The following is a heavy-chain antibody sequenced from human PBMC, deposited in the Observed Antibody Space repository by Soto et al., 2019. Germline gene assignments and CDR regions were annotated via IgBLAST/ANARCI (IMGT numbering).Heavy chain of an antibody. D-gene: IGHD3-10*01. CDR2: TYYRSKWYN. V-gene: IGHV6-1*01. CDR3: AKLSRYYLEDYYYGMDV. Sequence: KQSQTLSLTCAISGDSVSSNSAAWNWIRQSPSRGLEWLGRTYYRSKWYNDYAVSVKSRITINPDTSKNQFSLQLNSVTPEDTAVYYCAKLSRYYLEDYYYGMDVWGQGTTVTVSS. CDR1: GDSVSSNSAA. J-gene: IGHJ6*02.